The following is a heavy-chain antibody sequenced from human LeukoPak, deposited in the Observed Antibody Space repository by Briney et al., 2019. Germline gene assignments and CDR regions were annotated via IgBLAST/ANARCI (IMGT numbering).Heavy chain of an antibody. CDR1: GFTFSSYA. CDR2: ISGSGGST. V-gene: IGHV3-23*01. CDR3: AKDQVSDYYDSSGRFDY. Sequence: GGSLRLSCVASGFTFSSYAMSWVRQAPGKGLEWVSAISGSGGSTYYADSVKGRFTISRDNSKNTLYLQMNSLRAEDTAVYYCAKDQVSDYYDSSGRFDYWGQGTLVTVSS. J-gene: IGHJ4*02. D-gene: IGHD3-22*01.